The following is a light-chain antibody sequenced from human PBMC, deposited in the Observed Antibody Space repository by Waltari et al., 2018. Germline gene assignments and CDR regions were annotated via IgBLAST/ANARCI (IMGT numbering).Light chain of an antibody. CDR2: GKN. CDR1: SLRYSY. J-gene: IGLJ1*01. CDR3: NSRDSRGHPLV. Sequence: SSELTQDPVVSVALGQTVRITCQGGSLRYSYDNWYHQKPGQAPVLVMYGKNNRPSGIPDRFSGSYSGTTASLIITGAQAEDEGDYYCNSRDSRGHPLVFGTGTKVTVL. V-gene: IGLV3-19*01.